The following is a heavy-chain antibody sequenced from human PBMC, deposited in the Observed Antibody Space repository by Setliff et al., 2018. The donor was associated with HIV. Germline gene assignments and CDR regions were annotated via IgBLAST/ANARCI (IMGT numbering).Heavy chain of an antibody. CDR3: ARAPDWVAFDI. D-gene: IGHD3-9*01. CDR1: RGSFTSYS. CDR2: INHNANT. J-gene: IGHJ3*02. V-gene: IGHV4-34*01. Sequence: SETLSLTCAVYRGSFTSYSWTWLRQPPGKGLEWIGEINHNANTYYSPSLESRVTISVDKSKNQFSLKLTSVTAADTAVYYCARAPDWVAFDIWGQGTMVTVSS.